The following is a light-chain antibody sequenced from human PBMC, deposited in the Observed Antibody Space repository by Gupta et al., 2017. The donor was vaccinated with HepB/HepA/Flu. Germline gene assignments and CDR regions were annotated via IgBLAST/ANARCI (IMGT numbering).Light chain of an antibody. CDR3: QQYYSSPHT. CDR2: WAS. CDR1: QNLLYSSNNKNY. J-gene: IGKJ2*01. Sequence: DIVMTQSPDSLAVSLGERATINCKSSQNLLYSSNNKNYLAWYQQKPGQPPKLLIHWASARESGVPDRFSGSGSGTDFTLTISGLQAEDVAAYDCQQYYSSPHTFGQGTKLEL. V-gene: IGKV4-1*01.